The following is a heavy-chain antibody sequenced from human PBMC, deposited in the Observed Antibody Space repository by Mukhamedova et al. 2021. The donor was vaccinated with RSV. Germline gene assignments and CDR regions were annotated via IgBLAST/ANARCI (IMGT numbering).Heavy chain of an antibody. Sequence: GKGLEWVSVIYSDGTTYYADSVKGRFTISRDNSKNTLYLQMNSLRAEDTAVYFCARDEAPLGYYYMDVWGKGTTVTVSS. CDR2: IYSDGTT. CDR3: ARDEAPLGYYYMDV. J-gene: IGHJ6*03. V-gene: IGHV3-53*01.